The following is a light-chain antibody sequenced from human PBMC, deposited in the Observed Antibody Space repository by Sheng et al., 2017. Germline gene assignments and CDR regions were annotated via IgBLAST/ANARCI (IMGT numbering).Light chain of an antibody. V-gene: IGLV1-47*01. CDR2: TNN. CDR1: NSNIGSNS. J-gene: IGLJ3*02. CDR3: AAWDDSLSGPV. Sequence: QSVLTQSPSASGTPGQRVTISCSGSNSNIGSNSVYWYQELPGTAPKLLIYTNNQRPSGVPDRFSGSKSGTSASLAISGLRSADESDYYCAAWDDSLSGPVFGGGTKLTVL.